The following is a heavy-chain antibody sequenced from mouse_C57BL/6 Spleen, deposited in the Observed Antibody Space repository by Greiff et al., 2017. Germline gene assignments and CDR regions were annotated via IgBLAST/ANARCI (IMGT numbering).Heavy chain of an antibody. J-gene: IGHJ2*01. CDR3: ARDRYGNFCY. CDR1: GYTFTSYW. D-gene: IGHD2-1*01. CDR2: IDPSDSYT. Sequence: QVQLQQPGAELVKPGASVKLSCKASGYTFTSYWMQWVKQRPGQGLEWIGEIDPSDSYTNYNQKFKGKATLTVDTSSSTAYMQLSSLTSEDAAVYYCARDRYGNFCYWGQGTTLTVSS. V-gene: IGHV1-50*01.